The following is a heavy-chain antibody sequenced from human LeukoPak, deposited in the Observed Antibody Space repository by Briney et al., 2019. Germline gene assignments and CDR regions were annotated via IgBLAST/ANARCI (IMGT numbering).Heavy chain of an antibody. J-gene: IGHJ6*02. CDR2: ISGSGGST. Sequence: GGSLRLSCAASGFTFSSYAMSWVRQAPGKGLEWVSAISGSGGSTYYADSVKGRLTISRDNSKNRLYLQMNSLRGEDTAVYYCARGSGSYSGGMDVWGQGTTVTVSS. CDR1: GFTFSSYA. V-gene: IGHV3-23*01. D-gene: IGHD3-10*01. CDR3: ARGSGSYSGGMDV.